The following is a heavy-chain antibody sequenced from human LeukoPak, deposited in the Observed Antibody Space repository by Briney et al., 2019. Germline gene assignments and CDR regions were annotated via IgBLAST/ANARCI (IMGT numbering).Heavy chain of an antibody. V-gene: IGHV4-38-2*02. J-gene: IGHJ4*02. CDR1: GYSISSGYY. CDR2: SYHSGST. D-gene: IGHD1-26*01. Sequence: PSETLSLTCTVSGYSISSGYYLGWLRPPPGKGLEWICKSYHSGSTYYSPSPKSRVTISVDTSKNQFSLRLSSVTAADTAVYYCARFFRTVWELPYYWGPGTLVTVSS. CDR3: ARFFRTVWELPYY.